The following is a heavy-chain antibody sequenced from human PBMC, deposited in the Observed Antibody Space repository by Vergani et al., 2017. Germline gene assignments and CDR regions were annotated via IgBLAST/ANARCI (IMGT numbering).Heavy chain of an antibody. V-gene: IGHV3-23*01. CDR2: ISGSGGST. CDR3: AKVSSGYYDSSGYADVPFDY. D-gene: IGHD3-22*01. Sequence: EVQLLESGGGLVQPGGSLRLSCAASGFTFSSYAMSWVRQAPGKGLEWVSAISGSGGSTYYADSVKGRFTISRDNSKNTLYLQMNSLRAEDTAVYYCAKVSSGYYDSSGYADVPFDYWGQGTLVTVSS. CDR1: GFTFSSYA. J-gene: IGHJ4*02.